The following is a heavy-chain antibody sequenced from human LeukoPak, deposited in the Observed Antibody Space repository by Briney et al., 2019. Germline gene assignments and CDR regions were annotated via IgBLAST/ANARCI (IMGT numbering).Heavy chain of an antibody. CDR3: AKDLNYIFWSGLGN. Sequence: PLRSRSLSRAVSGVALGGNGIRWRCRAAGPRLEWMAVIAYDGTNKYYADSVKGRFNISRDNSKNTLYLQMNSLRAEDTSVHHCAKDLNYIFWSGLGNWGQGTLVTVSS. CDR1: GVALGGNG. CDR2: IAYDGTNK. V-gene: IGHV3-30*18. D-gene: IGHD3-3*01. J-gene: IGHJ4*02.